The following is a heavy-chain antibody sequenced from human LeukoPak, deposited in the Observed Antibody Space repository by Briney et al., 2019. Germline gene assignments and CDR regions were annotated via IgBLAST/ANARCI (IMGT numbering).Heavy chain of an antibody. J-gene: IGHJ4*02. V-gene: IGHV3-23*01. CDR1: GFTFSSYA. D-gene: IGHD1-20*01. CDR3: AKDRAPYNWNDVYYFHY. CDR2: ISGSGGST. Sequence: PGGSLRLSCAASGFTFSSYAMSWVRQAPGKGLEWVSAISGSGGSTYYADSVKGRFTISRDNSKNTLYLQMNSLRAEDTAVYYCAKDRAPYNWNDVYYFHYWGQGTLVTVSS.